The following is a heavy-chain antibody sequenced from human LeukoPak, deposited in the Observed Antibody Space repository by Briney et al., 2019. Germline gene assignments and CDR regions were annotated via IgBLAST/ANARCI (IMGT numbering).Heavy chain of an antibody. CDR1: GYTFTGYY. D-gene: IGHD6-13*01. Sequence: ASVKVPCKASGYTFTGYYMHWVRQAPGQGLEWMGWINPNSGGTNYAQDFQGRVTMTRDTSISTAYMELSRLRSDDTAVYYCARGRDSSSWYALDYWGQGTLVTVSS. V-gene: IGHV1-2*02. CDR2: INPNSGGT. J-gene: IGHJ4*02. CDR3: ARGRDSSSWYALDY.